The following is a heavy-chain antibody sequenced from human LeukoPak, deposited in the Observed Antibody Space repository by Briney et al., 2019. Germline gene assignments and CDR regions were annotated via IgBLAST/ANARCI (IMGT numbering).Heavy chain of an antibody. V-gene: IGHV3-15*01. Sequence: GGSLRLSCAASGFALRTAWMSWVGQAPGKGLEWVGRFKSKTVGGTTDYAAPVKGRFTISRDNSKNTLYLQMTSLKTEDTAVYYCTTGRADYDSSGYEEYFQHWGQGTLVTVSS. J-gene: IGHJ1*01. CDR2: FKSKTVGGTT. CDR1: GFALRTAW. D-gene: IGHD3-22*01. CDR3: TTGRADYDSSGYEEYFQH.